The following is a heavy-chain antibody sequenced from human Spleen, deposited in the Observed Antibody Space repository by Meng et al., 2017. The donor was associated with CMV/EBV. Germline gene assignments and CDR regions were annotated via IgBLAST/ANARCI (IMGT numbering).Heavy chain of an antibody. J-gene: IGHJ4*02. CDR3: ARVRYTYDLN. CDR2: IYNGDAT. D-gene: IGHD5-18*01. CDR1: GFSVSSKY. Sequence: GGSLRLSCAASGFSVSSKYMSWVRQAPGKGLEWVAIIYNGDATYYADSVKGRFTISRDTSKNTLYLQMSSLRAEDTAVYYCARVRYTYDLNWGQGTLVTVSS. V-gene: IGHV3-53*01.